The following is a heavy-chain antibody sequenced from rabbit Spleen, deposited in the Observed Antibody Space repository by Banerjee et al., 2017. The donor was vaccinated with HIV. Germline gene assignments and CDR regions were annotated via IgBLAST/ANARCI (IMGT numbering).Heavy chain of an antibody. V-gene: IGHV1S40*01. CDR1: GVSFSGSSY. CDR2: IGGSSSGTT. D-gene: IGHD4-1*01. Sequence: QSLEESGGDLVKPGASLTLTCIASGVSFSGSSYMCWVRQAPGKGLEWIACIGGSSSGTTYYARWAKGRFTISKTSSTTVTLQMTSLTAADTATYFCARDRSSAWGAPFDLNYYFNLWGPGTLVTVS. J-gene: IGHJ4*01. CDR3: ARDRSSAWGAPFDLNYYFNL.